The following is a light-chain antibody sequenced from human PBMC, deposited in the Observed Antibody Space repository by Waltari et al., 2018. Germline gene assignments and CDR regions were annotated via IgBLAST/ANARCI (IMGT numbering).Light chain of an antibody. CDR1: TSDVGSYNL. CDR3: CSYAGYSMWV. J-gene: IGLJ3*02. V-gene: IGLV2-23*01. Sequence: QSALTQPASVSGSPGQSITISCTGTTSDVGSYNLVSWYKQHPGKAPKLIIYEGSKRPSGVSNHFSGSKSGNTASLTISGLQADDEADYYCCSYAGYSMWVFGGGTKLTVL. CDR2: EGS.